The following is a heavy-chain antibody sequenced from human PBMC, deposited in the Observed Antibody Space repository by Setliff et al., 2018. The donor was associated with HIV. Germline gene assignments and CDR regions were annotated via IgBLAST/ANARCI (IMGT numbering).Heavy chain of an antibody. CDR3: VRGRDFIVRHLHFTAGGAYDV. CDR2: IAHSGGT. V-gene: IGHV4-34*01. J-gene: IGHJ3*01. CDR1: GKSMSGYF. Sequence: PSETLSLTCAFYGKSMSGYFWTWIRQSPGTGLEWLGEIAHSGGTNYKSSLKSRLTISVDPSRNQFSLRLTSVTVADTAVYYCVRGRDFIVRHLHFTAGGAYDVWGPGTLVTVSS. D-gene: IGHD2-21*01.